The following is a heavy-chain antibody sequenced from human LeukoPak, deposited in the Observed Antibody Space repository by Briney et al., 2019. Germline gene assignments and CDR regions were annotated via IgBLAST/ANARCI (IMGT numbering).Heavy chain of an antibody. V-gene: IGHV3-7*04. CDR2: IKPDGSEK. D-gene: IGHD5-18*01. CDR3: ARDYIYSFDQ. J-gene: IGHJ5*02. CDR1: GFTFSDHW. Sequence: GGSLRLSCAASGFTFSDHWMAWVRQAPGKGLEWVANIKPDGSEKNYVDSVKGRYTMSRDNAKKSVELQMNSLRAEDTGVYYCARDYIYSFDQRGQGTPVTVSS.